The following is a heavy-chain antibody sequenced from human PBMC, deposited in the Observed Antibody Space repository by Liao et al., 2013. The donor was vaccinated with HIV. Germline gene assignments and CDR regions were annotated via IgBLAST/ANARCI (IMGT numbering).Heavy chain of an antibody. CDR3: ARESPVTIFGVPGWFDP. CDR2: IYTSGST. Sequence: QVQLQESGPGLVKPSQTLSLICNVSGGAFRSGTYHWNWIRQPAGKGLEWIGQIYTSGSTNYNPSLQSRVTFSLDTSKNQFSLRLSSVTAADTAVYYCARESPVTIFGVPGWFDPWGQGTLVTVSS. D-gene: IGHD3-3*01. CDR1: GGAFRSGTYH. J-gene: IGHJ5*02. V-gene: IGHV4-61*02.